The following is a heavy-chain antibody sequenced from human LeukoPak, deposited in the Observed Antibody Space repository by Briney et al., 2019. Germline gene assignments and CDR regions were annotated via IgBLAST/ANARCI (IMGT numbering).Heavy chain of an antibody. CDR3: AKAAVAGSYFDY. D-gene: IGHD6-19*01. J-gene: IGHJ4*02. Sequence: GRSLRLSCAASGFTFSSYGMHWVRQAPGKGLEWVAVISYDGSNKYYADSVKGRFTISRDNSKNTLYLQMNSLRAEDTAVYYCAKAAVAGSYFDYWGQGTLVTVSS. V-gene: IGHV3-30*18. CDR2: ISYDGSNK. CDR1: GFTFSSYG.